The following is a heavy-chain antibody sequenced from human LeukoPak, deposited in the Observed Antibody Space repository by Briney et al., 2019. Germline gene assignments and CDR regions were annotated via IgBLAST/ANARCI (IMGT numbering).Heavy chain of an antibody. V-gene: IGHV1-18*01. CDR3: AREWGLAAAGSQYYYGMDV. J-gene: IGHJ6*02. D-gene: IGHD6-13*01. CDR1: VYTFTSYG. Sequence: ASVNVSCKASVYTFTSYGISWVRQAPAQGREGMGWISSYNCNTNYAQKLQGRVTMPTDTSTSTAYMELRSLRSDDTAVYYCAREWGLAAAGSQYYYGMDVWGQGTTVTVSS. CDR2: ISSYNCNT.